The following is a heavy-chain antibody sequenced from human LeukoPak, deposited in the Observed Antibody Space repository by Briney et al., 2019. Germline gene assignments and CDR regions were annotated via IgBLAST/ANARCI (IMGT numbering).Heavy chain of an antibody. J-gene: IGHJ4*02. CDR1: GFTFSSYA. V-gene: IGHV3-30-3*01. CDR2: ISYDGSNK. D-gene: IGHD4/OR15-4a*01. Sequence: GGSLRLSCAASGFTFSSYAMHWVRQAPGKGLEWVAVISYDGSNKYYADSVKGRFTISRDNSKNTLYLQMNSLRAEDTAVYYCAREVRGTYLDYWGQGTLVTVSS. CDR3: AREVRGTYLDY.